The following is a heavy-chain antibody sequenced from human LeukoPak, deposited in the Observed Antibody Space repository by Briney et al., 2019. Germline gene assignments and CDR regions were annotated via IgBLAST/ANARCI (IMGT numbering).Heavy chain of an antibody. D-gene: IGHD3-22*01. CDR2: ISWNSDSI. Sequence: GGSLRLSCAASGFTFDDYAIHWVRQAPGKGLEWVSGISWNSDSIGYADSAKGRFTVSRDNAKNSLYLQMNNLRAEDTALYYCAKDSNVGSGYYYAPFDSWGQGTLVTVSS. V-gene: IGHV3-9*01. J-gene: IGHJ5*01. CDR3: AKDSNVGSGYYYAPFDS. CDR1: GFTFDDYA.